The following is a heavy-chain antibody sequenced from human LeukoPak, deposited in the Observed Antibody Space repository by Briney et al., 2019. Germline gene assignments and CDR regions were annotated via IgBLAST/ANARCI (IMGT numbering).Heavy chain of an antibody. CDR3: ARGDYPYYYGMDV. J-gene: IGHJ6*02. D-gene: IGHD4-11*01. V-gene: IGHV4-61*02. CDR1: GGSISSGSYY. Sequence: TLSLTCTVSGGSISSGSYYWSWIRQPAGKGLEWIGRIYTSGSTNYNPSLKSRVTISVDTSKNQFSLKLSSVTVADTAVYYCARGDYPYYYGMDVWGQGTTVTVSS. CDR2: IYTSGST.